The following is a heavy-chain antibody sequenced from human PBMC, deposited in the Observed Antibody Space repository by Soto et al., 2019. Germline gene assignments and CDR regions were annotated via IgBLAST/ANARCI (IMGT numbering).Heavy chain of an antibody. CDR1: GYTFTSYG. D-gene: IGHD6-19*01. Sequence: AAVKVSCKASGYTFTSYGISWVRQAPGQGLEWMGWISAYNGNTNYAQKLQGRVTMTTDTSTSTAYMELRSLRSDDTAVYYCARDHAADRSGWPFDYWGQGTLVTVSP. V-gene: IGHV1-18*04. J-gene: IGHJ4*02. CDR2: ISAYNGNT. CDR3: ARDHAADRSGWPFDY.